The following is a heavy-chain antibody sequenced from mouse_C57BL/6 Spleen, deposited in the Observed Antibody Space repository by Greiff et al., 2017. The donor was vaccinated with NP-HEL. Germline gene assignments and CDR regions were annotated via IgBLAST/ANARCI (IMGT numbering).Heavy chain of an antibody. Sequence: QVQLQQSGAELVRPGASVTLSCKASGYTFTDYEMHWVKQTPVHGLEWIGAIDPETGGTAYHQKFKGKAILTADKSSSTAYMELRSLTSEDSAVYYCTRGELQRHMDYWGQGTSVTVSS. CDR1: GYTFTDYE. CDR2: IDPETGGT. CDR3: TRGELQRHMDY. J-gene: IGHJ4*01. V-gene: IGHV1-15*01. D-gene: IGHD1-1*01.